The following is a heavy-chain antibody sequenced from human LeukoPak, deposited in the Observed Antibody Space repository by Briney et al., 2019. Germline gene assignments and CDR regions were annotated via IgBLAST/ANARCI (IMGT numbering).Heavy chain of an antibody. D-gene: IGHD2-2*01. V-gene: IGHV4-59*08. CDR2: IYYSGST. CDR3: ARHERCSSLNCIYNWFDP. J-gene: IGHJ5*02. Sequence: SETLSLTCTVSGGSISSYYWSWIRQPPGKGLEWIGYIYYSGSTNYNPSLKSRVTISVDTSKNQFSLKLSSVTAADTAVYYCARHERCSSLNCIYNWFDPWGQGTLVIVSS. CDR1: GGSISSYY.